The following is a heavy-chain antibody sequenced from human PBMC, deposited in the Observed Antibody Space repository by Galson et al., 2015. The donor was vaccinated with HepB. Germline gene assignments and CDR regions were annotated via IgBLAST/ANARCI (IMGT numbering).Heavy chain of an antibody. CDR1: GGTFSSYA. CDR3: ARVRRYFDWLSHPYYYYYGMDV. J-gene: IGHJ6*02. CDR2: IIPIFGTA. Sequence: SVKVSCKASGGTFSSYAISWVRQAPGQGLEWMGGIIPIFGTANYPQKFQGRVTITADESTSTAYMELSSLRSEDTAVYYCARVRRYFDWLSHPYYYYYGMDVWGQGTTVTVSS. V-gene: IGHV1-69*13. D-gene: IGHD3-9*01.